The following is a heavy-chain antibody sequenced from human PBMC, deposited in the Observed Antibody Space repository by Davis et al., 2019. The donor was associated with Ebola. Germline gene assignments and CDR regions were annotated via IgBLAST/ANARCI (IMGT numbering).Heavy chain of an antibody. D-gene: IGHD1-26*01. CDR1: GGSLDNFY. CDR2: INHSGST. J-gene: IGHJ5*02. V-gene: IGHV4-34*01. CDR3: ARGVGAHVRFDP. Sequence: SETLSLTCTVSGGSLDNFYWSWIRQAPGKGLEWIGEINHSGSTNYNPSLKSRVTISVDTSKNQFSLKLSSVTAADTAVYYCARGVGAHVRFDPWGQGTLVTVSS.